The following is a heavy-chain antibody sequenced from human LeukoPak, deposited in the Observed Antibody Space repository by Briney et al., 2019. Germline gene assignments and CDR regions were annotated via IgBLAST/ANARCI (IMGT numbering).Heavy chain of an antibody. CDR3: AREWRSGGWYALYLDY. CDR2: INPNSGGT. CDR1: GYTITAYY. D-gene: IGHD6-19*01. J-gene: IGHJ4*02. V-gene: IGHV1-2*02. Sequence: GASVKVSCKASGYTITAYYIHWVRRAPGQGLEWMGWINPNSGGTNYAQKFQGRVTMTRDTSISTAYMELSRLRSDDTAVYYCAREWRSGGWYALYLDYWGQGTLVTASS.